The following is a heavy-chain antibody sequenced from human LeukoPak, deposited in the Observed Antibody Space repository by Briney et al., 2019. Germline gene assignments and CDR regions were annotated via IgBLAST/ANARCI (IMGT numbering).Heavy chain of an antibody. CDR1: GFTFSSYA. CDR3: AKASSYGSPPTYGH. CDR2: ITGTGGST. J-gene: IGHJ4*02. Sequence: GGSLRLSCAASGFTFSSYATSWVRQAPGKGLEWVSTITGTGGSTYYADSVKGRFTIFRDNSKNTLYLQMNSLRAEDTAVYYCAKASSYGSPPTYGHWGQGTLVTFSS. D-gene: IGHD4-17*01. V-gene: IGHV3-23*01.